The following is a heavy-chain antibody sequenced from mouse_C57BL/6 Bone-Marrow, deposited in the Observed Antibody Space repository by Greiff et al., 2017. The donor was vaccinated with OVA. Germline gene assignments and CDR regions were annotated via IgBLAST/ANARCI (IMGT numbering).Heavy chain of an antibody. D-gene: IGHD1-2*01. CDR3: ARQGFTTAYYFDY. Sequence: EVQLVESGGGLVKPGGSLKLSCAASGFTFSSYTMSWVRQTPEKRLEWVATISGGGGNTYYPDSVKGRFTISRDNAKNTLYLQMSSLRSEDTALYYCARQGFTTAYYFDYWGQGTTLTVSS. CDR2: ISGGGGNT. J-gene: IGHJ2*01. V-gene: IGHV5-9*01. CDR1: GFTFSSYT.